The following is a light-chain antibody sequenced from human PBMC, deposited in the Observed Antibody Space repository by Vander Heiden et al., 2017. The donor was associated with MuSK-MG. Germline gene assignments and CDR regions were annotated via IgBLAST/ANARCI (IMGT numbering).Light chain of an antibody. V-gene: IGLV2-11*01. CDR1: SDDVGYYNN. CDR3: CSYAGRYSFAI. Sequence: SALTQPRSVSGSPGQSVTISCTGSSDDVGYYNNVAWYQQHPGKAPKVVIYDVTKRPSGVPDRFSGSKSGNTASLTISGLQADDEADYYCCSYAGRYSFAIFGTGTKVTVL. J-gene: IGLJ1*01. CDR2: DVT.